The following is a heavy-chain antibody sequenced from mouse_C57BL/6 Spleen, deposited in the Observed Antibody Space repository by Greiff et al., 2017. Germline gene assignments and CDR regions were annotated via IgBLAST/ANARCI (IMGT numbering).Heavy chain of an antibody. CDR1: GYTFTGYW. CDR3: SGLDHYGGGSYY. J-gene: IGHJ2*01. V-gene: IGHV1-9*01. D-gene: IGHD1-1*01. Sequence: VQLQQPGAELMKPGASVKLSCKATGYTFTGYWIEWVKQRPVHGLEWIGEILPGSGSTNYNEKFKGKATFTADTSSNTAYMQLSSLTTADSAIYYCSGLDHYGGGSYYWGQGTPVTVSA. CDR2: ILPGSGST.